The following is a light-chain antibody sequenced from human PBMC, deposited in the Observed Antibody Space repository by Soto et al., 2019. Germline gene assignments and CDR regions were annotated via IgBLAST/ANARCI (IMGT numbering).Light chain of an antibody. V-gene: IGLV2-14*01. CDR2: EVS. Sequence: QSVLTQPASVSGSPGQSITISCTGTSSDVGNYNYVSWYQQHPGKAPKVMIYEVSDRPSGISNRFSGSKSGNTASLTISGLQAEDEADYYCSSYASSSTLVFGGGTKLTVL. CDR3: SSYASSSTLV. J-gene: IGLJ2*01. CDR1: SSDVGNYNY.